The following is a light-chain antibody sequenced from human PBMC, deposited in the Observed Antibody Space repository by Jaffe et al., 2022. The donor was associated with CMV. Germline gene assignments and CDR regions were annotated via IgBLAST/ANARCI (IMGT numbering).Light chain of an antibody. CDR2: GAS. Sequence: DIQMTQSPSSLSASVGDRVTITCRASQGISNFLAWYQQRPGKVPKLLIYGASTLQSGVPSRFSGSGSGTDFTLTISSLQPEDVATYYCHDYSIVTAAHTFGGGTKVEIK. CDR1: QGISNF. J-gene: IGKJ4*01. V-gene: IGKV1-27*01. CDR3: HDYSIVTAAHT.